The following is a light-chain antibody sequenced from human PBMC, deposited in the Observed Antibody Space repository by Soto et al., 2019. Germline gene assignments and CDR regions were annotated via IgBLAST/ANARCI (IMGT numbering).Light chain of an antibody. J-gene: IGKJ3*01. V-gene: IGKV3D-15*01. CDR2: AAS. Sequence: EIVMTQSPATLSVSPGERATLSCRASQSVRSNLAWYQQKPGQAPRFVMYAASTRGTGVPARFSGSGSGTAFTLNINSLQSEDFAVYYSQQYNNSPRTFRPGTKVDVK. CDR3: QQYNNSPRT. CDR1: QSVRSN.